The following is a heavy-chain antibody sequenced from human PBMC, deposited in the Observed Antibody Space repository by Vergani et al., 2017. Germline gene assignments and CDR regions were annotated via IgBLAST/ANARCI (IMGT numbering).Heavy chain of an antibody. CDR2: VYYNDGM. Sequence: QITLKESGPTLVKPTQTLTLTCTFSGFSLSASAPGVAWIRQPPGKALELLGVVYYNDGMRYTPSLKGRLTITKDTSKSQVVLTMTNMDRVDTATYSCAHIQCHGSCQNAELDYWGQGNLVTGSS. CDR1: GFSLSASAPG. D-gene: IGHD1-26*01. J-gene: IGHJ4*02. CDR3: AHIQCHGSCQNAELDY. V-gene: IGHV2-5*01.